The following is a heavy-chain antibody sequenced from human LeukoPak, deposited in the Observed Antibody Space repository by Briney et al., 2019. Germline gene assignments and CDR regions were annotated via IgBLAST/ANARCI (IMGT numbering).Heavy chain of an antibody. V-gene: IGHV4-30-2*01. D-gene: IGHD3-3*01. Sequence: PSETLSLTCAVSGGSISSGGYSWSWIRQPPGKGLEWIGYIYHSGSTYYNPSLKSRVTISVDRSKNQFSLKLSSVTAADTAGYYCAREIGRERYYDFWSGYYDYWGQGTLVTVSS. CDR3: AREIGRERYYDFWSGYYDY. CDR2: IYHSGST. CDR1: GGSISSGGYS. J-gene: IGHJ4*02.